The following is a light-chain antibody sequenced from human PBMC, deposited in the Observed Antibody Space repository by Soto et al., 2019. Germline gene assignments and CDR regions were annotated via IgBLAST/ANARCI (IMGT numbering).Light chain of an antibody. J-gene: IGKJ1*01. CDR2: AAA. Sequence: IVLTQSRYTLALSPFDRATLSCSSSQSVINNYLAWYQQTPGQAPRPLIYAAASRAPGIPDRFSGSGSGTDFTLTISRLEPEDFAVYYCQQYGTSPWTFGQGTKVDIK. V-gene: IGKV3-20*01. CDR1: QSVINNY. CDR3: QQYGTSPWT.